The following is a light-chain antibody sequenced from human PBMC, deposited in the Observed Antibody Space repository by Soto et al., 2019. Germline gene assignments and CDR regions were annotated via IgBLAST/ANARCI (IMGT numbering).Light chain of an antibody. CDR3: QTWGTGYQV. CDR2: LNSDGSH. Sequence: QLVLTQSPSASASLGASVKLTCTLSSGHSSYSIAWHQQQPEKGPRYLMKLNSDGSHSKGDGIPDRFSGSSSGAERYLTISRLQSEDEADYSCQTWGTGYQVFGGGTKVTVL. J-gene: IGLJ3*02. V-gene: IGLV4-69*01. CDR1: SGHSSYS.